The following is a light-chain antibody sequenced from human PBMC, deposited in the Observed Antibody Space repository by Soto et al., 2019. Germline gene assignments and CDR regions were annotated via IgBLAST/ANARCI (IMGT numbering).Light chain of an antibody. V-gene: IGKV1-39*01. CDR2: AAS. CDR3: QQRNNWPPSIT. Sequence: DIQMTQSPSSLSASVGDRMTITCRASQSISRYLNWYQHKPRKAPKLLVNAASSLERGVPSRFSGGGSGTDFTLTISSLEPEDFALYYCQQRNNWPPSITFGQGTRLEIK. J-gene: IGKJ5*01. CDR1: QSISRY.